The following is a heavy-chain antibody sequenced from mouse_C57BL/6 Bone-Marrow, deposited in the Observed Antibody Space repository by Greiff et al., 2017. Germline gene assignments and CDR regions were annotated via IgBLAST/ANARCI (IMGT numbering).Heavy chain of an antibody. Sequence: QVQLQQSGAELVRPGTSVKMSCKASGYTFTNYWIGWAKQRPGHGLEWIGDIYPGGGYTNYNEKFKGKATLTADKSSSTAYMQFSSLTSEDSAVYYCERHGNYSAWFDYWGQGTLVTVSA. CDR2: IYPGGGYT. V-gene: IGHV1-63*01. D-gene: IGHD2-1*01. CDR3: ERHGNYSAWFDY. J-gene: IGHJ3*01. CDR1: GYTFTNYW.